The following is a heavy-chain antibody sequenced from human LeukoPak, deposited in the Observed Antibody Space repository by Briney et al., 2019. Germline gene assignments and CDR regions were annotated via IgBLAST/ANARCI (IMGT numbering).Heavy chain of an antibody. D-gene: IGHD5-18*01. J-gene: IGHJ4*02. V-gene: IGHV4-34*01. CDR2: INHSGST. CDR3: ARDLASTAMALFDY. Sequence: SETQSLTCAVYGGSFSGYYWSWIRQPPGKGLEWIGEINHSGSTNYNPSLKSRVTISVDTSKNQFSLKLSSVTAADTAVYYCARDLASTAMALFDYWGQGTLVTVSS. CDR1: GGSFSGYY.